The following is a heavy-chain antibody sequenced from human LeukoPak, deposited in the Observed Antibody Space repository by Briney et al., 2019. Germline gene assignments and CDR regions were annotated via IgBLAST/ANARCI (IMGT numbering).Heavy chain of an antibody. J-gene: IGHJ5*02. Sequence: GRSLRLSCAASGFTFSTYAMHWVRQAPGKGLEWVAAISYGGSNKYYADSVKGRFTISRDNSKNTLYLQMNSLRAEDTAVYYCGSSPRFDPWGQGTLVTVSS. CDR1: GFTFSTYA. CDR2: ISYGGSNK. CDR3: GSSPRFDP. V-gene: IGHV3-30-3*01.